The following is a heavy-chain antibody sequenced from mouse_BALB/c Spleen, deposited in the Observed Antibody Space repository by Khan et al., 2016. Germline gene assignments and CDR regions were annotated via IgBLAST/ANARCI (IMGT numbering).Heavy chain of an antibody. Sequence: EVQLVESGGGLVQPKGSLKLSCAASGFTFNTYAMNWVRQAPGKGLEWVARIRSKSNNYATYYADSVKDRITTSRDDSQSMLYLQMNNLKTEDTTMYYCVWYDYGYWGRGTSVGVSA. CDR3: VWYDYGY. V-gene: IGHV10-1*02. CDR1: GFTFNTYA. CDR2: IRSKSNNYAT. D-gene: IGHD2-4*01. J-gene: IGHJ4*01.